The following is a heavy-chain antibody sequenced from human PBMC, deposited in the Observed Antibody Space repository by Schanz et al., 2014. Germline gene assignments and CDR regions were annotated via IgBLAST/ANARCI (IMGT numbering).Heavy chain of an antibody. J-gene: IGHJ4*02. V-gene: IGHV3-48*01. CDR2: ISSTSSTI. CDR1: GFTFSHFS. Sequence: EVQLVESGGGLVQPGGSLRLSCEVSGFTFSHFSMTWVRQAPGKGLDWVSYISSTSSTIYYADSVKGRFTISRDNARNSVYLQMNSLRAEDTAVYYCAREKRRTEVVLDHWGQGTLVTVS. CDR3: AREKRRTEVVLDH.